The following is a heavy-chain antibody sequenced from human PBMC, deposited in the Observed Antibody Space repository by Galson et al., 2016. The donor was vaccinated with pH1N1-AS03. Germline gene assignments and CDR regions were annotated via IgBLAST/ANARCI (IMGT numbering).Heavy chain of an antibody. CDR1: GGSVTRGGFF. Sequence: TLSLTCTVAGGSVTRGGFFWSWIRQPAGKELEWMGRLLPSGTTNYNPSFKSRVTLSMDPSKNQFSLELTSVTAADTAIYYCARGVRVDCGRELCYSGMDVWGQGATVTVSS. J-gene: IGHJ6*02. V-gene: IGHV4-61*02. CDR2: LLPSGTT. D-gene: IGHD2-21*01. CDR3: ARGVRVDCGRELCYSGMDV.